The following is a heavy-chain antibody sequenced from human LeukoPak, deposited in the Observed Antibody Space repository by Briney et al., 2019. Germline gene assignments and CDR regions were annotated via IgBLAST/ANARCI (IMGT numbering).Heavy chain of an antibody. J-gene: IGHJ5*02. CDR3: AIAAAGTGWFDP. Sequence: VASVTVSCMASGGTFSSYAISWVRRAPGQGLEWMGGIIPIFGTANYAQKFQGRVTITADKSTSTAYMELSSLRSEDTAVYYCAIAAAGTGWFDPWGQGTLVTVSS. CDR2: IIPIFGTA. D-gene: IGHD6-13*01. V-gene: IGHV1-69*06. CDR1: GGTFSSYA.